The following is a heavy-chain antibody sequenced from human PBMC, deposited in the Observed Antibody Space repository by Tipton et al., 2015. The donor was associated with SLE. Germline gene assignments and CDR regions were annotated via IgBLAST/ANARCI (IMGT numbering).Heavy chain of an antibody. CDR1: GDSISSAPSSGSYY. CDR2: IYTSGSS. J-gene: IGHJ4*02. V-gene: IGHV4-61*02. D-gene: IGHD3-3*01. Sequence: TLSLTCTVSGDSISSAPSSGSYYWNWIRQPAGKGLEWIGRIYTSGSSNYNPSLKSRVTISVDTSKNQFSLKLSSVTAADTAVYYCARVRYDFWSGYFDYWGQGTLVTVSS. CDR3: ARVRYDFWSGYFDY.